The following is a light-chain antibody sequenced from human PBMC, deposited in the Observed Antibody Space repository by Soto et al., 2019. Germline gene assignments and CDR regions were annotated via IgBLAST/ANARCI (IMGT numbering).Light chain of an antibody. CDR2: EVN. V-gene: IGLV2-8*01. J-gene: IGLJ3*02. CDR1: SSDIGAYNY. CDR3: TSYGGRDNLM. Sequence: QSALTQPPSASGSPGQSVTISCTGTSSDIGAYNYVSWFQQHPGEAPKLIISEVNKWPSGVPDRFSGSKSGNTASLTVSGLLAEDEADYYCTSYGGRDNLMFGGGTKLTVL.